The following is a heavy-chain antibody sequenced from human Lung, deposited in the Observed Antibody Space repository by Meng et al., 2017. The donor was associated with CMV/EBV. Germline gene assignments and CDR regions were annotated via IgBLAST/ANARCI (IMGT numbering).Heavy chain of an antibody. CDR2: IYYSGGT. CDR1: GGSINSVGYY. D-gene: IGHD6-13*01. J-gene: IGHJ4*02. V-gene: IGHV4-31*03. CDR3: ARSVGCSSTYCYTYTSSWYPDD. Sequence: TLSLXCTVSGGSINSVGYYWTWIRQHPGKGLEWIGYIYYSGGTNYNPSLQSRVTISVDTSKNQFSLKLSSVTAADTAMYYCARSVGCSSTYCYTYTSSWYPDDWGPGTXVNVSS.